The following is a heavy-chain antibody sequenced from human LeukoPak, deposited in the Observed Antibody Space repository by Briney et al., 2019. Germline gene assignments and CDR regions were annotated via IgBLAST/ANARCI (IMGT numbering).Heavy chain of an antibody. CDR1: GFTFNTYW. V-gene: IGHV3-74*01. D-gene: IGHD1-26*01. CDR3: ASGGLAYYWFDC. J-gene: IGHJ4*02. CDR2: INVDGSST. Sequence: GGSLRLSCAASGFTFNTYWMHWVRQAPGKGLMWVSRINVDGSSTTYADPVKGRFTISRANAKNTLYLQMNSLRAEDTAVYYCASGGLAYYWFDCWGQGTLVTVSA.